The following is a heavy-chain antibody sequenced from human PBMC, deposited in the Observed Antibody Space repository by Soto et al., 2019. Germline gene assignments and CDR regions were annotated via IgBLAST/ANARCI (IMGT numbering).Heavy chain of an antibody. CDR1: GYSFTSYW. J-gene: IGHJ4*02. CDR3: ARLQAAAGDNDITFDY. D-gene: IGHD6-13*01. CDR2: IDPSDTYT. Sequence: EVQLVQSGAEVKKPGESLRISCKGSGYSFTSYWISWVRQMPGKGLEWMGRIDPSDTYTNYRPSFQGHVTISADKSIXAAYLPWRSLKASDTAMYYCARLQAAAGDNDITFDYWGQGPLVTVSS. V-gene: IGHV5-10-1*01.